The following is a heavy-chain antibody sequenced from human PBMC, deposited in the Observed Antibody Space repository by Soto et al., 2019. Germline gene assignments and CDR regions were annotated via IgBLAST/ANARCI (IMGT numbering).Heavy chain of an antibody. CDR3: ARLGFYYQSLDP. Sequence: SETLSLTCTVSGGSISSYYWSWIRQSPGKGLEWIGYIYYSGTTKYNPSLESRFTVSLETSKSQFSLTLSSVTASDTAVYYCARLGFYYQSLDPWGHGTLVTVSS. J-gene: IGHJ5*02. D-gene: IGHD2-2*01. V-gene: IGHV4-59*08. CDR1: GGSISSYY. CDR2: IYYSGTT.